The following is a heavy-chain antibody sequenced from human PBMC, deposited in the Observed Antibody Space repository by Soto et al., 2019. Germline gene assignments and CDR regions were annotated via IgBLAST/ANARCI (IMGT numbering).Heavy chain of an antibody. Sequence: SETLSLTCAVYGGSFSGYYWSWIRQPPGKGLEWIGEINHSGSTNYNPSLKSRVTVSVDTSKNQFSLKLSSVTAADTAVYYCARGGAAAGDYYFDYWGQGTLVTVSS. J-gene: IGHJ4*02. CDR1: GGSFSGYY. V-gene: IGHV4-34*01. CDR2: INHSGST. D-gene: IGHD6-13*01. CDR3: ARGGAAAGDYYFDY.